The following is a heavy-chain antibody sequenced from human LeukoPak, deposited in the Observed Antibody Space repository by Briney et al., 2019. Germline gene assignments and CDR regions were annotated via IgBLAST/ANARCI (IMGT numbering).Heavy chain of an antibody. V-gene: IGHV3-74*01. Sequence: GGSLRLSCAASGFTFSSYWMHWVRQAPGKGLVWVSRINSDGSSTSYADSVKGRFTISRDNAKNTLYLQMNSLRAEDTAVYYCARLERDSSAPHRLWGQGTLVTVSP. CDR1: GFTFSSYW. D-gene: IGHD3-22*01. J-gene: IGHJ4*02. CDR2: INSDGSST. CDR3: ARLERDSSAPHRL.